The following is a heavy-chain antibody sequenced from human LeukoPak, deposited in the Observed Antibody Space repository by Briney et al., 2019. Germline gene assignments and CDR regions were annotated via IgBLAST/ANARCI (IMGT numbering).Heavy chain of an antibody. J-gene: IGHJ4*02. CDR1: GGSISSSSYY. V-gene: IGHV4-39*01. CDR3: ARRPLIAGPGPFDY. CDR2: IYYSGST. Sequence: PSETLSLTCTVSGGSISSSSYYWGWIRQPPGKGLEWIGSIYYSGSTYYNPSLKSRVTISVDTSKNQFSLKLSSVTAADTAVYYCARRPLIAGPGPFDYWGQGTLVTVSS. D-gene: IGHD6-13*01.